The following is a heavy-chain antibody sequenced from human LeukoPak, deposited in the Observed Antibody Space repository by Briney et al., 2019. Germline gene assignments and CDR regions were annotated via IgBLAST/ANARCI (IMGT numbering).Heavy chain of an antibody. V-gene: IGHV4-59*08. J-gene: IGHJ4*02. D-gene: IGHD2-15*01. CDR1: DGSISSYY. Sequence: RASGTLSLTCTVSDGSISSYYWSWIRQRPGKGLEWIGYIYYSGSTNYNPSLKSRVTISVDTSKNQFSLKLSSVTAADTAVYYCARRYCSGGTCYGDYWGQGTLVTVSS. CDR2: IYYSGST. CDR3: ARRYCSGGTCYGDY.